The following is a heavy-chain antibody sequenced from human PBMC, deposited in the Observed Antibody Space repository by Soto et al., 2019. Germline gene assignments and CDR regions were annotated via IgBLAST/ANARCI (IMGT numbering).Heavy chain of an antibody. CDR3: ATEGYIWGSYRPNWFDP. J-gene: IGHJ5*02. D-gene: IGHD3-16*02. Sequence: AAPVKVSCKVSGYTLTELPMHWLRQAPGKGLEWMGGFDPEDGETIYAQKFQGRVTMTEDTSTDTAYMELSSLRSEDTAVYYCATEGYIWGSYRPNWFDPWGQGTLVTVSS. CDR2: FDPEDGET. CDR1: GYTLTELP. V-gene: IGHV1-24*01.